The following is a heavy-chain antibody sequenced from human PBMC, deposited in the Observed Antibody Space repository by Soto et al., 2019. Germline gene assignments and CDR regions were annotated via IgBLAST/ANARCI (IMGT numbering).Heavy chain of an antibody. V-gene: IGHV3-23*01. Sequence: EVQLLESGGGLVQPGGSLRLSCAASGFTFSSYAMSWVRQAPGKGLEWVSAISGSGGSTYYADSVKGRFTISRDNAKNTLYMQMRSLRAEDTAVYYCAKIVFGEFLRPFDYWGQGTLVTVSS. D-gene: IGHD3-10*02. CDR3: AKIVFGEFLRPFDY. J-gene: IGHJ4*02. CDR1: GFTFSSYA. CDR2: ISGSGGST.